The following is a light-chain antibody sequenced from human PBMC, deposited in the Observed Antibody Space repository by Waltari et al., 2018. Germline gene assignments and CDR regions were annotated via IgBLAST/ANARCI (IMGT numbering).Light chain of an antibody. V-gene: IGKV3-20*01. Sequence: ETVLTQSPGTLSLSPGERVTLPCRARQDVYNFLAWYQQRPGQAPRLLIYGISSRATGIPDRFSGSGSETDFTLTIRRLEPEDFAVYYCQQYGSSPATFGQGTRVEIK. CDR2: GIS. CDR1: QDVYNF. J-gene: IGKJ2*01. CDR3: QQYGSSPAT.